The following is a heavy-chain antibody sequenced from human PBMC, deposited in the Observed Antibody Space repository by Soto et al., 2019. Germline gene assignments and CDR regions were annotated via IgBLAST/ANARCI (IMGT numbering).Heavy chain of an antibody. J-gene: IGHJ6*02. CDR2: IIPIFGTA. CDR1: RVAFSKFI. Sequence: QAQLEQSGGEVKKPGSSVKVSCKASRVAFSKFIVTWVPQAPGLGLEWVGGIIPIFGTATYAQKFQGRVTITADEATSPSYIEVINLRYEDMAVYYCSKVRYRRPMGYYYGMAVWGPGTTVTVSS. CDR3: SKVRYRRPMGYYYGMAV. D-gene: IGHD1-26*01. V-gene: IGHV1-69*01.